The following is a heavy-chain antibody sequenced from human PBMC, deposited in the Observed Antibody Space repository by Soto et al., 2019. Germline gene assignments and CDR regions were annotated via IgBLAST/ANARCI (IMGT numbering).Heavy chain of an antibody. V-gene: IGHV3-30*18. Sequence: GDSLILSCAASGLIFTSCAMHWVLQAPGKGLEWVTVISNDEGDYKYTDSVKGRFTISRDNSRNTLYLQMDSLRTEDTAVYYCSKDQGRGPAADDFDYWGQGTLVTVSS. J-gene: IGHJ4*02. CDR3: SKDQGRGPAADDFDY. CDR1: GLIFTSCA. CDR2: ISNDEGDY. D-gene: IGHD2-2*01.